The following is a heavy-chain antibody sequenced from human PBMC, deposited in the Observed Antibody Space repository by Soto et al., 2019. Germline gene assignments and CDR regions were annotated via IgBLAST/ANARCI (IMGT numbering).Heavy chain of an antibody. CDR2: MSYDGTKK. CDR3: ARGDTSSSDAFDI. CDR1: GVPFSTYA. Sequence: PGGSLRLSCAASGVPFSTYAIHWVRQAPGKGLEWVSVMSYDGTKKYYTDPVKGRFTISRDNSKNTLYLQMNSLRTEDTAVYYCARGDTSSSDAFDIWGQGTMVTVSS. V-gene: IGHV3-30-3*01. J-gene: IGHJ3*02. D-gene: IGHD2-2*01.